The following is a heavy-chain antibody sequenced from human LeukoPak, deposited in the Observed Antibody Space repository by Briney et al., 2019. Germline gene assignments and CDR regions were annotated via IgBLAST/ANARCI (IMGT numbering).Heavy chain of an antibody. CDR3: ARTPIAVAGRGYFDY. CDR1: GYTFTSYY. D-gene: IGHD6-19*01. Sequence: GASVRVSCKASGYTFTSYYMHWVRQAPGQGLEWMGIINPSGGSTSYAQKFQGRVTMTRDTSISTAYMELSRLRSDDTAVYYCARTPIAVAGRGYFDYWGQGTLVTVSS. V-gene: IGHV1-46*01. J-gene: IGHJ4*02. CDR2: INPSGGST.